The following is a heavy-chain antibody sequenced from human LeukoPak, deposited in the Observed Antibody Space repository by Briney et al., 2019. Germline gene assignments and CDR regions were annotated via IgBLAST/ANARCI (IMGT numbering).Heavy chain of an antibody. Sequence: ASVKVSCKASGYTFTSYYMHWVRQAPGQGLEWMGIINPSGGSTSYAQKFQGRVTMTRDTSTSTVYMELSSLRSEDTAVYYCARDGRGYYYDSSGCPHFDYWGQGTLVTVSS. CDR1: GYTFTSYY. CDR3: ARDGRGYYYDSSGCPHFDY. J-gene: IGHJ4*02. V-gene: IGHV1-46*01. CDR2: INPSGGST. D-gene: IGHD3-22*01.